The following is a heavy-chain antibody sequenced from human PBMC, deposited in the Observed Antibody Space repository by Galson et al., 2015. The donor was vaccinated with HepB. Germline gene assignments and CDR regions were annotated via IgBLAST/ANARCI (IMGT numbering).Heavy chain of an antibody. CDR3: ARVYRIMTMVQGAPKY. Sequence: SVKVSCKASGYTFTGYYMHWVRQAPGQGLEWMGRINPNSGGTNYAQKFQGRVTMTRDTSISTAYMELSRLRSDDTAVYYCARVYRIMTMVQGAPKYWGQGTLVTVSS. J-gene: IGHJ4*02. V-gene: IGHV1-2*06. CDR1: GYTFTGYY. CDR2: INPNSGGT. D-gene: IGHD3-10*01.